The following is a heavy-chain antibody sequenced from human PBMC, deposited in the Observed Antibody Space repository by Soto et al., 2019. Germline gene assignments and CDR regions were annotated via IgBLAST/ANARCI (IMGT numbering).Heavy chain of an antibody. CDR3: ARESVAAAGTDYYYGMDV. J-gene: IGHJ6*02. V-gene: IGHV4-4*02. D-gene: IGHD6-13*01. CDR2: IYHSGST. Sequence: WVRQAPGKGLEWIGEIYHSGSTNYNPSLKSRVTISVDKSKNQFSLKLSSVTAADTAVYYCARESVAAAGTDYYYGMDVWGQGTTVTVSS.